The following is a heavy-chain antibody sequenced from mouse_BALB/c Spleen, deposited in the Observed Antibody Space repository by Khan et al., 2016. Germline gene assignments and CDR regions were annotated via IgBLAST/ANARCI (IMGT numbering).Heavy chain of an antibody. V-gene: IGHV9-1*02. Sequence: QIQLVQSGPELKKPGETVKISCKASGYTFTNYGMNWVKQAPGKDLKWMGRINTYTGEPTYDDDFKGRFAFSLARYASTAYLQINNLRDEAMATYCCARWEFPYWGQGTLVTVSA. CDR2: INTYTGEP. CDR1: GYTFTNYG. J-gene: IGHJ3*01. D-gene: IGHD4-1*01. CDR3: ARWEFPY.